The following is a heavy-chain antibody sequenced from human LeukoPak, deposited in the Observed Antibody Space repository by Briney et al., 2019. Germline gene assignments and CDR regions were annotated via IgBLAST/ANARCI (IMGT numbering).Heavy chain of an antibody. J-gene: IGHJ4*02. Sequence: ASVKVSCKASGYTFTSYGISWVRQAPGQGLEWMGCISAYNGNTNYAQKLQGRVTMTTDTSTSTAYMELRSLRSDDTAVYYCASDLRSRYLEIVGATNFDYWGQGTLVTVSS. CDR3: ASDLRSRYLEIVGATNFDY. CDR1: GYTFTSYG. CDR2: ISAYNGNT. D-gene: IGHD1-26*01. V-gene: IGHV1-18*01.